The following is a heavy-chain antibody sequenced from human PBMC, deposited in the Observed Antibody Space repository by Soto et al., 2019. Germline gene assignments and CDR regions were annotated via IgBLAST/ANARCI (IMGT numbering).Heavy chain of an antibody. CDR2: IRFDGANQ. Sequence: QVQLVESGGGVVQPGRSLRLSCAASGFTFSSHGMHWVRQAPGKGLEWVAIIRFDGANQYYADSVKGRFTVSRDNSQNTLYLQMNSLRAEDTAVYYCARQTSSLSFDYWGQGTLVTVSS. CDR1: GFTFSSHG. CDR3: ARQTSSLSFDY. V-gene: IGHV3-33*01. J-gene: IGHJ4*02. D-gene: IGHD2-2*01.